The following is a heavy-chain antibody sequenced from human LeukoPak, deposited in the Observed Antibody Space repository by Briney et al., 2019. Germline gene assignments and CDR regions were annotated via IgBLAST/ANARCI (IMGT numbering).Heavy chain of an antibody. V-gene: IGHV3-66*01. Sequence: PGGSLRLSCAASGFTVSSNYMSWVRQAPGKGLEWVSVIYSGGSTYYADSVKGRFTISRDNSKNTLYLQMNSLRAEDTAVYYCARFHAVITIFGVVIDYFDYWGQGTLVTVSS. D-gene: IGHD3-3*01. CDR1: GFTVSSNY. CDR3: ARFHAVITIFGVVIDYFDY. J-gene: IGHJ4*02. CDR2: IYSGGST.